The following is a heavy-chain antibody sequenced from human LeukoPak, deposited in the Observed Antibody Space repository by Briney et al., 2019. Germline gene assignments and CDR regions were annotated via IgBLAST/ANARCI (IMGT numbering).Heavy chain of an antibody. CDR3: ARAVADCSGTSCLYYFDY. J-gene: IGHJ4*02. V-gene: IGHV3-11*06. D-gene: IGHD2-2*01. CDR2: ISSSSSYT. Sequence: GGSLRLSCAASGFTFSDYYMSWIRQAPGKELEWVSYISSSSSYTNYADSVKGRFTISRDNAKNSLYLQMNSLRDEDTAVFYCARAVADCSGTSCLYYFDYWGQGTLVTVSS. CDR1: GFTFSDYY.